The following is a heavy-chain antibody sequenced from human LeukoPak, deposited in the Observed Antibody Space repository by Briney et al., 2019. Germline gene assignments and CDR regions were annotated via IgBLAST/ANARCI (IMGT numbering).Heavy chain of an antibody. CDR2: ISGSGGST. D-gene: IGHD1-26*01. CDR3: AKVPSGIFYLQAFDI. CDR1: GFTFSSYS. J-gene: IGHJ3*02. Sequence: GGSLRLSCAASGFTFSSYSMNWARQAPGKGLEWVSAISGSGGSTYYADSVKGRFTISRDTSKNTLYLQMSSLRAEDTAVYYCAKVPSGIFYLQAFDIWGQGTMVTVSS. V-gene: IGHV3-23*01.